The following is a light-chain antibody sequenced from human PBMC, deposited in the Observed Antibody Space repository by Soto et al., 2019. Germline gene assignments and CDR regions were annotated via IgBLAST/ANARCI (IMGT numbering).Light chain of an antibody. CDR3: QQANSFPRT. J-gene: IGKJ1*01. CDR1: QAISTW. Sequence: DIQMTQSPSSVSASVGDRVTITCRASQAISTWLAWYQQKPGKAPKLLIYAAFNFPTGVRSRLSGSGSGRAITLTIGSLQPEGFATYYCQQANSFPRTFGQGTEVDIK. V-gene: IGKV1D-12*01. CDR2: AAF.